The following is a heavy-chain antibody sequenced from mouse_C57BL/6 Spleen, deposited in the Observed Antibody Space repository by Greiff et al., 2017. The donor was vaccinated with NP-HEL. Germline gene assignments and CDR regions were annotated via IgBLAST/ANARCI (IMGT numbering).Heavy chain of an antibody. J-gene: IGHJ4*01. D-gene: IGHD1-1*01. CDR1: GFTFSDYY. Sequence: EVKLVESEGGLVQPGSSMKLSCTASGFTFSDYYMAWVRQVPEKGLEWVANINYDGSSTYYLDSLKSRFIISRDNAKNILYLQMSSLKSEDTATYYCARGIYYYGSSPYDAMDYWGQGTSVTVSS. CDR3: ARGIYYYGSSPYDAMDY. CDR2: INYDGSST. V-gene: IGHV5-16*01.